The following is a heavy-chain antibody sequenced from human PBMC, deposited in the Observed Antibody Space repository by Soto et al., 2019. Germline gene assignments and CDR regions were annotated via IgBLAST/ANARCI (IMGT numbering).Heavy chain of an antibody. Sequence: SETLSLTCTVYGGSFSRYYSSWIRQPPGKGLEWIGEINHSGSTNYNPSLKSRVTISVDTSKNQFSLKLSSVTAADTAVYYCARGDGGYSYEIDYWGQGTLVTVSS. D-gene: IGHD5-18*01. CDR2: INHSGST. J-gene: IGHJ4*02. CDR3: ARGDGGYSYEIDY. V-gene: IGHV4-34*01. CDR1: GGSFSRYY.